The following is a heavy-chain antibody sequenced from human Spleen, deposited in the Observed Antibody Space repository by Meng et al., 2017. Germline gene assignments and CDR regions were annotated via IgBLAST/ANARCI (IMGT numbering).Heavy chain of an antibody. Sequence: QVQLQESGPGLVKPSETLSLTCTVSGGSIRSTTTYWDWIRQPPGTRLEWIGSIYYSGATYYNPSLKSRVTMSVDTSKNQFSLRLSSVTAADTAVYFCARRVHGGRHYHYFDYWGQGALVTVSS. J-gene: IGHJ4*02. V-gene: IGHV4-39*01. CDR3: ARRVHGGRHYHYFDY. CDR2: IYYSGAT. D-gene: IGHD3-16*01. CDR1: GGSIRSTTTY.